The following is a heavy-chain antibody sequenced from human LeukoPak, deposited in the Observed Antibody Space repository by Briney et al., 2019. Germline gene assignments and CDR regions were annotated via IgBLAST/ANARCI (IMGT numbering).Heavy chain of an antibody. D-gene: IGHD3-16*01. V-gene: IGHV3-23*01. CDR3: ASGYFWGYYFDY. Sequence: GGSLRLSCAASGFTFSSYGMSWVRQAPGKGLEWVSAITATSSSTHDADSVQGRFTISRDNSKNTLYLQMNSLRAEDTAVYYCASGYFWGYYFDYWGQGTLVTVSS. J-gene: IGHJ4*02. CDR2: ITATSSST. CDR1: GFTFSSYG.